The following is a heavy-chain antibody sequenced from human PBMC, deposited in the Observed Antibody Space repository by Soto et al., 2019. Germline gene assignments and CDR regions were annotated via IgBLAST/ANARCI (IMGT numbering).Heavy chain of an antibody. J-gene: IGHJ4*02. V-gene: IGHV3-30*18. CDR2: ISYDGSNK. CDR3: AKAMIVTTPYYFDY. Sequence: GGSLRLSCAASGFTFSSYGMHWVRQAPGKGLEWVAVISYDGSNKYYADSVKGRFTISRDNSKNTLYLQMNSLRAEDTAVYYCAKAMIVTTPYYFDYWAQGTLVTVSS. CDR1: GFTFSSYG. D-gene: IGHD3-22*01.